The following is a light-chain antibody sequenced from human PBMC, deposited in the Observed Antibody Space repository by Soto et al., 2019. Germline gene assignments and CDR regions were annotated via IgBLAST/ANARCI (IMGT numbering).Light chain of an antibody. V-gene: IGLV2-14*01. J-gene: IGLJ1*01. CDR1: SSDVGGYNY. Sequence: QSALTQTASVSGSPGQSITISCTGTSSDVGGYNYVSWYQQHPGKAPKLMIYEVSNRPSGVSNRFSGSKSGNTASLTISGFHAEDEADYYCSSYTSSSLDYVFGTGTKVTVL. CDR3: SSYTSSSLDYV. CDR2: EVS.